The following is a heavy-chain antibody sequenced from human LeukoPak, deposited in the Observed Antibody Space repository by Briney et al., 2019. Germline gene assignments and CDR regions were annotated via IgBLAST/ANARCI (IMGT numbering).Heavy chain of an antibody. CDR1: GFTFSSYW. D-gene: IGHD1-26*01. CDR2: IKQDGSEK. CDR3: ARYSGSYYYPPAWDL. V-gene: IGHV3-7*03. Sequence: GGSLRLSCAASGFTFSSYWMSWVRQAPGKGLEWVANIKQDGSEKYYVDSVKGRVTISRDKAKNSLYLQMNSLRADDTAVYYCARYSGSYYYPPAWDLWGQGTLVTVSS. J-gene: IGHJ4*02.